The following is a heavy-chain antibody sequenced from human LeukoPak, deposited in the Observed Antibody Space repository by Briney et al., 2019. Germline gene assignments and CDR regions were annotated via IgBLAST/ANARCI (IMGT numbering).Heavy chain of an antibody. CDR3: ARVARYCSSTSCYRYYYYMDV. CDR2: IWYDGSNK. CDR1: GFTFSSYG. V-gene: IGHV3-33*01. D-gene: IGHD2-2*01. J-gene: IGHJ6*03. Sequence: GGSLRLSCAASGFTFSSYGMHWVRQAPGKGLEWVAVIWYDGSNKYYADSVKGRFTISRDNAKNSLYLQMNSLRAEDTAVYYCARVARYCSSTSCYRYYYYMDVWGKGTTVTVSS.